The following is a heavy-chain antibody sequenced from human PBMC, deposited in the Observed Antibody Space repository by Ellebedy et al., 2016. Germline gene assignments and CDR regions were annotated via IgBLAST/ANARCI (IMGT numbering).Heavy chain of an antibody. D-gene: IGHD6-13*01. V-gene: IGHV3-23*01. CDR1: GFTFSSYA. CDR3: ASRGYSSSWYAFDL. J-gene: IGHJ3*01. CDR2: ISGSGGST. Sequence: GESLKISCAASGFTFSSYAMTWVRQAPGKGLEWVSHISGSGGSTDYADSVKGRFTLSRHNSQNTLYLQMNSLRAEDTAIYYCASRGYSSSWYAFDLWGQGTMVTVSS.